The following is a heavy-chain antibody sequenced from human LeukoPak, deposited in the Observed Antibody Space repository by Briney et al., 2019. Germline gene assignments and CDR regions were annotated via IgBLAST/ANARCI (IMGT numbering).Heavy chain of an antibody. V-gene: IGHV4-59*01. D-gene: IGHD3-16*01. Sequence: SETLSLTCTVSGGSISSYYWSWIRQPPGKGLEWIGYIYYSGSTNYNPSLKSRVTISVDTSKNQFSLKLSSVTAADTAVYYCARDLTGPSNWYFDLWGRGTLVTVSS. CDR1: GGSISSYY. J-gene: IGHJ2*01. CDR3: ARDLTGPSNWYFDL. CDR2: IYYSGST.